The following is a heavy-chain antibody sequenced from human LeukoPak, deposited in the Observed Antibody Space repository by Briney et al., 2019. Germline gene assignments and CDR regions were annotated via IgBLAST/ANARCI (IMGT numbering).Heavy chain of an antibody. D-gene: IGHD3-3*01. J-gene: IGHJ4*02. CDR2: TRNKANSYTT. Sequence: PSETLSLTCGVSGGSFSGHYWSWVRQAPGKGLEWVGRTRNKANSYTTEYAASVKGRFTISRDDSKNSLYLQMNSLKTEDTAVYYCARAAVEYYDFWSGYYFDYWGQGTLVTVSS. V-gene: IGHV3-72*01. CDR3: ARAAVEYYDFWSGYYFDY. CDR1: GGSFSGHY.